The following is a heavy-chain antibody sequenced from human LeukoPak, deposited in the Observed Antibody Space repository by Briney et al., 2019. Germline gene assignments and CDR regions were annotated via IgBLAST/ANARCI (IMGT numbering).Heavy chain of an antibody. J-gene: IGHJ4*02. CDR2: TKEDGSEK. V-gene: IGHV3-7*01. CDR1: GFTFSNYW. CDR3: ARGGGTFDS. Sequence: GGSLRLSCAASGFTFSNYWMTWVRQAPGKGLEWVATTKEDGSEKYYVDSVKGRFTISRDNAKNSLFLQMNSLRAEDTSVFHCARGGGTFDSWGQGTLVTVSS. D-gene: IGHD3-16*01.